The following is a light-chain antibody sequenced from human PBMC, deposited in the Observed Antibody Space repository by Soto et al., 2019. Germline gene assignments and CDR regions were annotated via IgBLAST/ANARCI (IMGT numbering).Light chain of an antibody. CDR2: GAS. J-gene: IGKJ1*01. CDR1: QSVSSSY. V-gene: IGKV3-20*01. Sequence: LNQWAGAVYWNTGGRASRSWRASQSVSSSYSAWYQHKPRQAPRLLIYGASTRATGIPASLSGSASGTDFPLTISRLKSEDSAVYYCQQYGSPGTFGQGTKVDIK. CDR3: QQYGSPGT.